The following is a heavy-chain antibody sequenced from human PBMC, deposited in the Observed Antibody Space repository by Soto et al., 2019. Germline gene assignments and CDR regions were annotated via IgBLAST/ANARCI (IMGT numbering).Heavy chain of an antibody. CDR1: GDSIRNRNYY. CDR2: RYDDGST. V-gene: IGHV4-39*01. Sequence: LSETLSLTCTVSGDSIRNRNYYWGWIRHPPGKGLEWIVSRYDDGSTFYNPSLKRRVTMSLDTSKKQLSLQVTSVTAADTAVYYCARQFGIYRGAGPPYYYYYYGFAAWGQGTTVTVSS. CDR3: ARQFGIYRGAGPPYYYYYYGFAA. J-gene: IGHJ6*02. D-gene: IGHD5-12*01.